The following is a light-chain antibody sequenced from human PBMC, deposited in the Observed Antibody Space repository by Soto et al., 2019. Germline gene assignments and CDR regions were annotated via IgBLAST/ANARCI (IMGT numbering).Light chain of an antibody. CDR2: ASS. J-gene: IGKJ2*01. CDR3: QQFGISPRT. V-gene: IGKV3-20*01. CDR1: QSLRSDF. Sequence: EIVLKQSPGTLSLFPGERATLSCRASQSLRSDFVAWYQQKPGQAPRLLIYASSTRATGIPDRFRGSGSGTDVTLTITSLEPEDFAVYYCQQFGISPRTFGQGTKLE.